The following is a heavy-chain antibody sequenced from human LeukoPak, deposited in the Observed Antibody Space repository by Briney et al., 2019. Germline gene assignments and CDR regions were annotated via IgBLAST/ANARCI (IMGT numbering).Heavy chain of an antibody. Sequence: PGGSLRLSCAASGFTFSSYAMHWVRQAPGKGLEWVAVISYDGSNKYYADSVKGRFTISRDNSKNTLYLQMNSLRAEDTAVYYCARDVVVVPAAIHYGMDVWGQGTTVTVSS. CDR3: ARDVVVVPAAIHYGMDV. CDR2: ISYDGSNK. CDR1: GFTFSSYA. J-gene: IGHJ6*02. D-gene: IGHD2-2*01. V-gene: IGHV3-30*04.